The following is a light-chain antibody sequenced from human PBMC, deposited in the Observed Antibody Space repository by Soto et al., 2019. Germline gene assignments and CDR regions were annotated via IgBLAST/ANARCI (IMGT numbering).Light chain of an antibody. Sequence: EIVMTQPPATLSVSPGERATLSCRASQSVSSNLAWYQQKPGQAPRLLIYGASTRATGIPARFSGSGSGTEFTLTISSLQSEDFAVYYCQQYNNWPLPTTFGQGTKVDIK. CDR3: QQYNNWPLPTT. V-gene: IGKV3-15*01. CDR1: QSVSSN. CDR2: GAS. J-gene: IGKJ1*01.